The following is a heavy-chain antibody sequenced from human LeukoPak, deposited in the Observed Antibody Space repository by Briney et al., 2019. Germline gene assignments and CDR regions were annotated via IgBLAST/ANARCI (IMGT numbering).Heavy chain of an antibody. Sequence: GGSLRLSCAASGFTFSSYAMSWVRQAPGKGLEWVSAISGSGSTIYYADSVKGRFNISRDNAKNSLYLQMNSLRADDTAVYYCARDSSGWYRWFDPWGQGTLVTVSS. CDR3: ARDSSGWYRWFDP. J-gene: IGHJ5*02. CDR1: GFTFSSYA. CDR2: ISGSGSTI. V-gene: IGHV3-23*01. D-gene: IGHD6-19*01.